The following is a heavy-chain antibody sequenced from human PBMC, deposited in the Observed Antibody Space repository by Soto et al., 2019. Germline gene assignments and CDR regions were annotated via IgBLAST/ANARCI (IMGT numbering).Heavy chain of an antibody. D-gene: IGHD3-3*01. CDR2: IKQDGSEK. CDR3: ARGGGITIFGVVILDYYYYYMDV. V-gene: IGHV3-7*01. Sequence: PGGSLRLSCAASGFTFSSYWMSWVRQAPGKGLEWVANIKQDGSEKYYVDSVKGRFTISRDNAKNSLYLQMNSLRAEDTAVYYCARGGGITIFGVVILDYYYYYMDVWGKGTTVTVSS. CDR1: GFTFSSYW. J-gene: IGHJ6*03.